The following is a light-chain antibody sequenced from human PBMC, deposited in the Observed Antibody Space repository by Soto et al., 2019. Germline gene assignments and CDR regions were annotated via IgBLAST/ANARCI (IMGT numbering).Light chain of an antibody. CDR3: AAWDDSLRGFV. V-gene: IGLV1-44*01. CDR2: RDN. Sequence: QSVLTQPPSASGTPGQRVTISCSGTSSNIGSNTVNWYQHLPGAAPKLLIYRDNQRPSGVPDRFSGSKSGTSASLGISGLQSEDVADYYCAAWDDSLRGFVFGTGTKLTVL. J-gene: IGLJ1*01. CDR1: SSNIGSNT.